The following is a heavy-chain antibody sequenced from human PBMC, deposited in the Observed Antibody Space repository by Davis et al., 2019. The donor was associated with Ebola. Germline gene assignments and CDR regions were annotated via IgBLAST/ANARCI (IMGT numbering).Heavy chain of an antibody. D-gene: IGHD5-24*01. Sequence: GGSLRLSCTASGFTFSTSWTSWVRQAPGKGPEWVATIKHDGVDKKYVDSVEGRFAVSRDNAKNSVYLQMNSLRAEDTAVYYCARDRVVDGYNYEKYYYFGMDVWGQGTTVTVSS. CDR1: GFTFSTSW. CDR2: IKHDGVDK. CDR3: ARDRVVDGYNYEKYYYFGMDV. J-gene: IGHJ6*02. V-gene: IGHV3-7*01.